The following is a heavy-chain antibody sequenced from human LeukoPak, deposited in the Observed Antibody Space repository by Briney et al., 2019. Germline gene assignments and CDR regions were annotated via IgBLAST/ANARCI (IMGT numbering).Heavy chain of an antibody. D-gene: IGHD3-10*01. CDR1: GFTVTSSA. CDR3: ARGVLWFGELLNFDY. J-gene: IGHJ4*02. V-gene: IGHV1-58*01. Sequence: SVKVSCKASGFTVTSSAVQWVRQARGQRLEWIGWIVVGSGNTNYAQKFQERVTITRDMSTSTAYMELSSLRSEDTAVYYCARGVLWFGELLNFDYWGQGTLVTVSS. CDR2: IVVGSGNT.